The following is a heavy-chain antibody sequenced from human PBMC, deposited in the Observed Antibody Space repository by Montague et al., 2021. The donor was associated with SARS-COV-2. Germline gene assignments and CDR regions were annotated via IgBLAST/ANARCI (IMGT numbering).Heavy chain of an antibody. V-gene: IGHV4-39*02. CDR2: FSYSDST. J-gene: IGHJ6*02. Sequence: SETLSLTCSVSGASISTSTDHWAWIRQSPGKGLEWVGSFSYSDSTHYNPSLRSRVTISVDSSKNQFSLNLRSVTAADTAVYYCARDTEVEIRTYPYYKMDVWGLGTTVTVSS. CDR3: ARDTEVEIRTYPYYKMDV. D-gene: IGHD5-12*01. CDR1: GASISTSTDH.